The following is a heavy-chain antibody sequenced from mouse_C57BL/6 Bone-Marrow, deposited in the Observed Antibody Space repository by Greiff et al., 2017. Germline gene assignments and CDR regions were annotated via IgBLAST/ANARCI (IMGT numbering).Heavy chain of an antibody. V-gene: IGHV1-62-2*01. Sequence: VQLQQSGAELVKPGASVKLSCKASGYTFTEYPIHWVKQRSGQGLEWIGWFYPGSGSIKYNEKFKDKATLTADKSSSTVYMELSRLTSEDSAVYVCARHEESPNCCGSSPCFDYWGKGTLVTVSA. CDR1: GYTFTEYP. CDR3: ARHEESPNCCGSSPCFDY. CDR2: FYPGSGSI. D-gene: IGHD1-1*01. J-gene: IGHJ3*01.